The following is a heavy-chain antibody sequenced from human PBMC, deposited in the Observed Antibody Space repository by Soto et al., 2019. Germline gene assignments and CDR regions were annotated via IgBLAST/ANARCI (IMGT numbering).Heavy chain of an antibody. CDR1: GYTFTGHY. J-gene: IGHJ6*02. V-gene: IGHV1-2*04. Sequence: VKVSCKASGYTFTGHYMHWVRQAPGQGLEWMGWINPNSGGTNYAQKFQGWVTMTRDTSISTAYMELSRLRSDDTAVYYCARESAYDFWSGYSEGRRYYYYGMDVWGQGTTVTVSS. CDR2: INPNSGGT. D-gene: IGHD3-3*01. CDR3: ARESAYDFWSGYSEGRRYYYYGMDV.